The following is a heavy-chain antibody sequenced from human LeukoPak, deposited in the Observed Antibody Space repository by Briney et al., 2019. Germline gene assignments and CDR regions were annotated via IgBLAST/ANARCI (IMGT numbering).Heavy chain of an antibody. CDR2: ISYDGSDK. D-gene: IGHD3-9*01. CDR1: GFTFSSYA. CDR3: ARYSPPAYYDILTAYSTGFDY. J-gene: IGHJ4*02. V-gene: IGHV3-30*04. Sequence: GGSLRLSCAASGFTFSSYAMHWVRQAPGKGLEWVALISYDGSDKYYTDSVKGRFTISRDNSKNTVYLQMNGLRPEDTGVYYCARYSPPAYYDILTAYSTGFDYWGQGTLVTVST.